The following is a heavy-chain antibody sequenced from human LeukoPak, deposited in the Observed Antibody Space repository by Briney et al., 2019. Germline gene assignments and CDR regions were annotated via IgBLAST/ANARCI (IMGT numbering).Heavy chain of an antibody. CDR2: ITGSGGST. CDR3: AKDSDYVWGSYRNPFDY. J-gene: IGHJ4*02. V-gene: IGHV3-23*01. Sequence: GGSLRLSCAASGFTFSSYAISWVRQATGKGLEWLSGITGSGGSTNYADSVKGRFTISRDNSKNTLYLQMNSLRAEDTAVFYCAKDSDYVWGSYRNPFDYWGQGTLVTVSS. D-gene: IGHD3-16*02. CDR1: GFTFSSYA.